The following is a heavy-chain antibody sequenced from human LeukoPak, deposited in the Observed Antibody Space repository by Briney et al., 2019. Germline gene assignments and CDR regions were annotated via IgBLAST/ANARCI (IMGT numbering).Heavy chain of an antibody. V-gene: IGHV3-21*01. CDR1: GFTFSSYN. D-gene: IGHD3-10*02. Sequence: GGSLRLSCAASGFTFSSYNMNWVRQAPGKGLEWVSSISTTSDYIYYADSLKGRFTISRDNAKNSLYLQMNSLRAEDTAVYYCAELGITMIGGVWGKGTTVTISS. CDR2: ISTTSDYI. CDR3: AELGITMIGGV. J-gene: IGHJ6*04.